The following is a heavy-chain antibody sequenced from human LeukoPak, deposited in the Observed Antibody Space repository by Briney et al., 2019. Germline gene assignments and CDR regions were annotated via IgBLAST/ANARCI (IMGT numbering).Heavy chain of an antibody. CDR3: ARASSGWYLANYYYYYMDV. CDR2: IYHSGST. D-gene: IGHD6-19*01. CDR1: GGSISNSNW. Sequence: PSGTLSLTCAVSGGSISNSNWWSWVRQPPGKGLEWIGEIYHSGSTNYNPSLKSRVTISVDKSKNQFSLKLSSVTAADTAVYYCARASSGWYLANYYYYYMDVWGKGTTVTISS. J-gene: IGHJ6*03. V-gene: IGHV4-4*02.